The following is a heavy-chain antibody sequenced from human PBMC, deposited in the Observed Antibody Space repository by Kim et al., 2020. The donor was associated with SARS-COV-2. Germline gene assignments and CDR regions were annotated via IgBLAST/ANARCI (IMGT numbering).Heavy chain of an antibody. CDR1: GFTFNNYG. J-gene: IGHJ6*03. CDR2: IWNDGSYQ. V-gene: IGHV3-33*01. Sequence: GGSLRLSCAASGFTFNNYGMHWVRQAPGKGLEWVAAIWNDGSYQYYADSVKGRFTISRDNSRNTLWLQMNSLIADDTAVYFCARSPLRRTSTTSYYMDVWGKETTITVSS. D-gene: IGHD2-2*01. CDR3: ARSPLRRTSTTSYYMDV.